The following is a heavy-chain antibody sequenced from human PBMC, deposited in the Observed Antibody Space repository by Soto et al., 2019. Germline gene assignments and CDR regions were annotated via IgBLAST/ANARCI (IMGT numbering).Heavy chain of an antibody. V-gene: IGHV3-21*01. Sequence: PGGSLRLSCAASGFTFSSYSMNWFRQAPGKGLEWVSSISSSSSYIYYADSVKGRFTISRDNAKNSLYLQMNSLRAEDTAVYYWAIIVDPYSRSSSAYWGQRTLVIVAS. J-gene: IGHJ4*02. CDR2: ISSSSSYI. CDR1: GFTFSSYS. CDR3: AIIVDPYSRSSSAY. D-gene: IGHD6-6*01.